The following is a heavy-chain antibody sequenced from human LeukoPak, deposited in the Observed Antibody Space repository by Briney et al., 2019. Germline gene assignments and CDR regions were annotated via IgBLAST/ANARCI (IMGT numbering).Heavy chain of an antibody. V-gene: IGHV4-34*01. CDR3: ARAYGSGSYAVWFDP. D-gene: IGHD3-10*01. Sequence: SETLSLTCAVYGGSFSGYYWSWIRQPPGKGLEWIGEINHSGSTNYNPSLKSRVTISVDTSKNQFSLKLSSVTAADTAVYYCARAYGSGSYAVWFDPWGQGTLVPVSS. CDR1: GGSFSGYY. CDR2: INHSGST. J-gene: IGHJ5*02.